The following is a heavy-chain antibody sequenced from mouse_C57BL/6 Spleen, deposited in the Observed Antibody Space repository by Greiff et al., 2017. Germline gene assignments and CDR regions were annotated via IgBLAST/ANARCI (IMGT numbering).Heavy chain of an antibody. CDR2: ISSGGDYI. V-gene: IGHV5-9-1*02. D-gene: IGHD2-3*01. Sequence: LVESGEGLVKPGGSLKLSCAASGFTFSSYAMSWVRQTPEKRLEWVAYISSGGDYIYYADTVKGRFTISRDNARNTLYLQMSSLKSEDTAMYYCTRDEVYDGYSWFAYWGQGTLVTVSA. CDR3: TRDEVYDGYSWFAY. CDR1: GFTFSSYA. J-gene: IGHJ3*01.